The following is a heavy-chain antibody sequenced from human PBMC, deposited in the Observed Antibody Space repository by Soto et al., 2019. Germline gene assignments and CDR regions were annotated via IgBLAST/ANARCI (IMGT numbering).Heavy chain of an antibody. V-gene: IGHV1-8*01. CDR2: MNPNSGNT. CDR1: GYTFTSYD. D-gene: IGHD2-2*01. J-gene: IGHJ3*02. CDR3: AIRSIVVVPAAMSAFDI. Sequence: GASVKVSCKASGYTFTSYDINWVRQATGQGLEWMGWMNPNSGNTGYAQKFQGRVTMTRNTSISTAYMELSSLRSEDTAVYYCAIRSIVVVPAAMSAFDIWGQGTMVTVSS.